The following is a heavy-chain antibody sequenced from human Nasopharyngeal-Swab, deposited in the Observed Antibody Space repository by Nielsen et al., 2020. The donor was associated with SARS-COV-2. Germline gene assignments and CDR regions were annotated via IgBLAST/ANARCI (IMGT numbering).Heavy chain of an antibody. D-gene: IGHD3-10*01. CDR2: FDPEDGET. V-gene: IGHV1-24*01. Sequence: SVQVSCKVSVYTLTELSMHWVRHAPGKGLEWMGGFDPEDGETIYAQKFQGRVTMTEDTSTDTAYMELSSLRSEDTAVYYCATEPAMVRGGWFDPWGQGTLVTVSS. J-gene: IGHJ5*02. CDR3: ATEPAMVRGGWFDP. CDR1: VYTLTELS.